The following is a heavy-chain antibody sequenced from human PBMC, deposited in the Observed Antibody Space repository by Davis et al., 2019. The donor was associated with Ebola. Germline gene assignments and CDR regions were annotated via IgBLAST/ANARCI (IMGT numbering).Heavy chain of an antibody. D-gene: IGHD3-22*01. V-gene: IGHV3-53*01. J-gene: IGHJ6*02. Sequence: PGGSLRLSCAASGFTVSSNYMSWVRQAPGKGLEWVSVIYSGGSTHYADSVKGRFTISRDNSKNTLYLQMNSLRAEDTAVYYCAREGYYERYAMDVWGQGTTVTVSS. CDR3: AREGYYERYAMDV. CDR1: GFTVSSNY. CDR2: IYSGGST.